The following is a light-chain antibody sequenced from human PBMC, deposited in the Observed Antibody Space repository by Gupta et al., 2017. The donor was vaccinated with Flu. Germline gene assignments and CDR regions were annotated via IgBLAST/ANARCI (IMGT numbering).Light chain of an antibody. CDR3: HQANTRP. V-gene: IGKV1D-12*01. Sequence: DIQMTQSPSSVSASVGDRVTITCRASQVISSWLTWYQQKPGKAPKLLIYSADKLKRGVPSRFSGSGAGTDFTLTSIHRQTEDFETYECHQANTRPFGQGTKVEIK. CDR1: QVISSW. CDR2: SAD. J-gene: IGKJ1*01.